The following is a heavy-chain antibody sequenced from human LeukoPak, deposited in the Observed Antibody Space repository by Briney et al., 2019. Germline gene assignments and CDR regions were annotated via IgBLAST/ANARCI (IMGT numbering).Heavy chain of an antibody. D-gene: IGHD2-15*01. CDR3: ARDGVADYYYYYGMDV. CDR2: IKQDGSEK. J-gene: IGHJ6*02. Sequence: HTGGSLRLSCAASGFTFSSYWMSWVRQAPGKGLEWVANIKQDGSEKYYVDSVKGRFTISRDNAKNSLYLQMNSLRAEDTAVYYCARDGVADYYYYYGMDVWGQGTTVTVSS. V-gene: IGHV3-7*01. CDR1: GFTFSSYW.